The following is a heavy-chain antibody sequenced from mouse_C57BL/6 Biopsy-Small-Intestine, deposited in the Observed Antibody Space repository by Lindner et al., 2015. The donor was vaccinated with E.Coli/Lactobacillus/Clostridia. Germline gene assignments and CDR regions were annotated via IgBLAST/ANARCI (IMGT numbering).Heavy chain of an antibody. Sequence: VQLQESGGGLVKPGGSLKLSCAASGFTFSDYGMHWVRQAPEKGLEWVAYISSGSSTIYYADTVKGRFTIFRDNAKNTLFLQMTSLRSEDTAMYYCARGNDGSFDYWGQGTTLTVSS. CDR3: ARGNDGSFDY. J-gene: IGHJ2*01. CDR2: ISSGSSTI. D-gene: IGHD2-3*01. V-gene: IGHV5-17*01. CDR1: GFTFSDYG.